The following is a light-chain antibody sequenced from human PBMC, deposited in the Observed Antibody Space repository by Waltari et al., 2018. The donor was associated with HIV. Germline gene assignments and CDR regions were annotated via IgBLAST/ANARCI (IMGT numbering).Light chain of an antibody. CDR3: CSYAGSYTYV. CDR2: DVT. J-gene: IGLJ1*01. Sequence: QSALTQPRSVSGSPGQSVTISCTGTSSEVGGYNYVSWYQQHPGKAPKLMIYDVTQRPSGAPVRFSGSKSGNTASLTISGLQAEDEADYYCCSYAGSYTYVFGTGTKVTVL. V-gene: IGLV2-11*01. CDR1: SSEVGGYNY.